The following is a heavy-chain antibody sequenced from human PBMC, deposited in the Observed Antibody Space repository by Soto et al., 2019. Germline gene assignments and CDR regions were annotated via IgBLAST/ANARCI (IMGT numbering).Heavy chain of an antibody. D-gene: IGHD3-10*01. V-gene: IGHV3-53*02. CDR1: GFTVSSNY. J-gene: IGHJ6*02. CDR3: ARESLWFGESSHYYGMDV. Sequence: EVQLVETGGGLIQPGGSLRLSCAASGFTVSSNYMSWVRQAPGKGLEWVSGIYSGGSTYYADSVKGRFSISRDNSNNTLYLQMNSLGAEDTAVYYCARESLWFGESSHYYGMDVWGQGTTVTVSS. CDR2: IYSGGST.